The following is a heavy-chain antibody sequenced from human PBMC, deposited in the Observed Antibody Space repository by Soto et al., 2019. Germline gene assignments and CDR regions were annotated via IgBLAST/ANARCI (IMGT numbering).Heavy chain of an antibody. J-gene: IGHJ6*02. Sequence: QVQLVESGGGVVQPGRSLRLSCAASGFTFSSYGMHWFSQAPGKGLVWVAVIWYDGSNKYYADSVKGRFTISRDNSKNTLYLQMNSLRAEDTAVYYCASEERGLVATYGMDVWGQGNTVTVSS. CDR1: GFTFSSYG. CDR3: ASEERGLVATYGMDV. V-gene: IGHV3-33*01. CDR2: IWYDGSNK. D-gene: IGHD2-15*01.